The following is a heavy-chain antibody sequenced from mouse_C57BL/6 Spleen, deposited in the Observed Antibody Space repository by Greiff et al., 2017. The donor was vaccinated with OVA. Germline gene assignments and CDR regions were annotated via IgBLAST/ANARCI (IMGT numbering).Heavy chain of an antibody. CDR1: GYTFTDYN. J-gene: IGHJ4*01. CDR3: ARNYYGSSYRMYYYAMDY. CDR2: INPNNGGT. V-gene: IGHV1-18*01. Sequence: EVKLQESGPELVKPGASVKIPCKASGYTFTDYNMDWVKQSHGKSLEWIGDINPNNGGTIYNQKFKGKATLTVDKSSSTAYMELRSLTSEDTAVYYCARNYYGSSYRMYYYAMDYWGQGTSVTVSS. D-gene: IGHD1-1*01.